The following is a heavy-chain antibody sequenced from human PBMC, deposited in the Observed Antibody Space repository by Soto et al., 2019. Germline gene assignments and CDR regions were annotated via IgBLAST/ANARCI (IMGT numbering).Heavy chain of an antibody. V-gene: IGHV3-30*18. CDR3: AKDQASGQGSFDS. CDR2: ISYDGTNQ. J-gene: IGHJ4*02. Sequence: GWSLRLSCAASGFTFNIYGMHWVLQAPDKGLEWVALISYDGTNQYYADSVKGRFTISRDNSKNTLFLQMNSLRADDTAVYYCAKDQASGQGSFDSWGQGTLVTVSS. CDR1: GFTFNIYG.